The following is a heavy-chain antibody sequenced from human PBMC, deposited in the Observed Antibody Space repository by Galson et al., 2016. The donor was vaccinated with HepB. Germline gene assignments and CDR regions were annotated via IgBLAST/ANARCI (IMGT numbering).Heavy chain of an antibody. V-gene: IGHV3-7*03. CDR1: GFAFDDYW. CDR2: IHKDGNTK. CDR3: AKGLKGRDYYGMDV. J-gene: IGHJ6*02. Sequence: SLRLSCAASGFAFDDYWMSWVRQGPVKGLEWVANIHKDGNTKAYVGSVQGRFPISRDNSKNTLYLQMNSLRAEDTAVYYCAKGLKGRDYYGMDVWGQGTTVTVSS.